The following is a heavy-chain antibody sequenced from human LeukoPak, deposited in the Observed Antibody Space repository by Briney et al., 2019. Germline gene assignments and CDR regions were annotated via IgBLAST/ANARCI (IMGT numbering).Heavy chain of an antibody. CDR1: GGSFSGYY. Sequence: SETPSLTCAVYGGSFSGYYWSWIRQPPGKGLEWIGEINHSGSTNYNPSLKSRVTMSVDTSKSQFSLKLSSVTAADTAVYYCARGQPADDYWGQGTLVTVSS. CDR2: INHSGST. V-gene: IGHV4-34*01. D-gene: IGHD2-2*01. CDR3: ARGQPADDY. J-gene: IGHJ4*02.